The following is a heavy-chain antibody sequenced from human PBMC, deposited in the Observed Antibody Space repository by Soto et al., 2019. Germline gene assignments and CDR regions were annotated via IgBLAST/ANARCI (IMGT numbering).Heavy chain of an antibody. CDR2: IIPFFGTA. CDR1: GGTFSTFG. CDR3: ARTAPMDAGDKYYYDF. Sequence: SVKVSCKTSGGTFSTFGISWVRQAPGRGLEWMGGIIPFFGTAEYSQKFEDRITITADESTNTVYMDLRSLTSEDTAIYYCARTAPMDAGDKYYYDFWGQGALVTVSS. V-gene: IGHV1-69*13. J-gene: IGHJ4*02. D-gene: IGHD3-16*01.